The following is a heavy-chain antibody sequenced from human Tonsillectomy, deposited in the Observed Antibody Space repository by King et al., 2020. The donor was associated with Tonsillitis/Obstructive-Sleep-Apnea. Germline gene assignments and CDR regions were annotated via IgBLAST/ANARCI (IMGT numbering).Heavy chain of an antibody. Sequence: VQLVESGGGLVQPGGSLRLSCAASGFTFSSYWMSWVRQAPGKGLEWGANINQDGSEKCYVDSVKGRFTISRDNAKNSLYLQMNSLRAEDSAMYYCARDGWGSTSLNWFDPWGQGTLVTVSS. D-gene: IGHD3-10*01. J-gene: IGHJ5*02. CDR1: GFTFSSYW. V-gene: IGHV3-7*04. CDR2: INQDGSEK. CDR3: ARDGWGSTSLNWFDP.